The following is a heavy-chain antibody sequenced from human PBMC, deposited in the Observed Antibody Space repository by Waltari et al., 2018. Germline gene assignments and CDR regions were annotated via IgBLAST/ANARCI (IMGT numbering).Heavy chain of an antibody. Sequence: EVQVLESGGGLVQPGGSLRLSCAASGFTFSYYAMSWVRQAPGKGLEWVSTLSSGGETTYYTDSVKGRFTISRDNSKNTLYLQMNSLTAEDTAVYYCAKVKSDRWFLRPGYYYDMDVWGQGTTVTVSS. J-gene: IGHJ6*02. D-gene: IGHD3-22*01. V-gene: IGHV3-23*01. CDR2: LSSGGETT. CDR1: GFTFSYYA. CDR3: AKVKSDRWFLRPGYYYDMDV.